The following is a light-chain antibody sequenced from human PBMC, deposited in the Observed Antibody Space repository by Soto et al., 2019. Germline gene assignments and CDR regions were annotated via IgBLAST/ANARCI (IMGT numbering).Light chain of an antibody. Sequence: DLVMTQSPLSLPVTPGEPASISCRSSQSLLHSNGYNYLGWYLQKPGQSPQLLIYLGSNRASGVPDRFSGSGSGTDFTLKISSVEAEDVGVFYCMQALQTPYTFGQGTKLEIK. V-gene: IGKV2-28*01. CDR3: MQALQTPYT. CDR2: LGS. CDR1: QSLLHSNGYNY. J-gene: IGKJ2*01.